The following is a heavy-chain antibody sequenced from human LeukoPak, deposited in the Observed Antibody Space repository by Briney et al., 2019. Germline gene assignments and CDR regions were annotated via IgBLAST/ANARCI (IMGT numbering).Heavy chain of an antibody. J-gene: IGHJ4*02. CDR3: AKVGQAYCGGDCSVDY. Sequence: GGSLRLSCAASGFTFSSYAMSWVRQAPGKGLEWVSAISGSGGSTYYADSVKGRFTISRDNSKNTLYLQMNSLRAEDTAVYYCAKVGQAYCGGDCSVDYWGQGTLVTVSS. D-gene: IGHD2-21*02. V-gene: IGHV3-23*01. CDR2: ISGSGGST. CDR1: GFTFSSYA.